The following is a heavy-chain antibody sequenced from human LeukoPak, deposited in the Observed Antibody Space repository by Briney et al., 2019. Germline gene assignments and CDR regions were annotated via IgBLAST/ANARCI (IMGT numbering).Heavy chain of an antibody. Sequence: GGSLRPSCAASGFTFSSYSMNWVRQAPGKGLEWISYISGSSSTMYYADSVKGRFTISRDNAKSSLFLQMNSLRAEDTAVYYCARPDYGGNSGEYYYYGMDVWGQGTTVTVSS. CDR3: ARPDYGGNSGEYYYYGMDV. J-gene: IGHJ6*02. D-gene: IGHD4-23*01. V-gene: IGHV3-48*01. CDR2: ISGSSSTM. CDR1: GFTFSSYS.